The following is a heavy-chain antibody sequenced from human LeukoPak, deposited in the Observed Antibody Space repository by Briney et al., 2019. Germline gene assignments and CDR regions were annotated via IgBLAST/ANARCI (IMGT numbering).Heavy chain of an antibody. CDR3: ARDWYCSSSICYTDRNWFDP. J-gene: IGHJ5*02. D-gene: IGHD2-2*02. V-gene: IGHV3-11*05. Sequence: GGSLRLSCAASGFTFSDYYMSYIRHAPGKGLEWVSYISTTSTYTDYADSVRGRFTISRDNAKNLLYLQMNSLRPEDTAVYYCARDWYCSSSICYTDRNWFDPWGQGTLVTVSS. CDR2: ISTTSTYT. CDR1: GFTFSDYY.